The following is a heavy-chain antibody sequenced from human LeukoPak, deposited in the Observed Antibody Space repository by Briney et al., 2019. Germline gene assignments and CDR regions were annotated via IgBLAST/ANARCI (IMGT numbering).Heavy chain of an antibody. V-gene: IGHV3-7*01. J-gene: IGHJ3*02. CDR3: ARTYDFGRGPPGDAFDN. CDR1: GFTFSSYW. D-gene: IGHD3/OR15-3a*01. Sequence: GGSLRLSCAASGFTFSSYWMSWVRQAPGKGLEWVANIKQDGSEKYYVDSVKGRFTISRDNAKESVFLQMNSLRVDDTAVYYCARTYDFGRGPPGDAFDNWGPGTWVTVSS. CDR2: IKQDGSEK.